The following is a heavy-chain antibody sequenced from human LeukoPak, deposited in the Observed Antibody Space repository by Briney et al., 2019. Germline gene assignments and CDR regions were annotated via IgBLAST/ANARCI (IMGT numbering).Heavy chain of an antibody. CDR1: GYSISSGYY. Sequence: SETLSLTCTVSGYSISSGYYWGWIRQPPGRGLEWIGNIYPTGSTYYNPSLKSRVTISVDTSKNQFSLKVSSVSAADTAVYYCARAYSSSWYWNWFDPWGQGTLVTVSS. D-gene: IGHD6-13*01. CDR3: ARAYSSSWYWNWFDP. CDR2: IYPTGST. J-gene: IGHJ5*02. V-gene: IGHV4-38-2*02.